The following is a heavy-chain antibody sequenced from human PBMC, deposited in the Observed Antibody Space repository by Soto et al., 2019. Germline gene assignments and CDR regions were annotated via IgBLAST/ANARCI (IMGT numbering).Heavy chain of an antibody. Sequence: QVQLVQSGAEVKKPGASVKVSCKASGYIFTGYYMHWVRQAPGQVLEWMGWINPNSGDTNYAQKVQGGVTMTRDTSISTGYMELSRLTFDDTAVYYCARGSRIAVAGNPFSDYWGQGTLVTVSS. CDR3: ARGSRIAVAGNPFSDY. D-gene: IGHD6-19*01. V-gene: IGHV1-2*02. CDR2: INPNSGDT. J-gene: IGHJ4*02. CDR1: GYIFTGYY.